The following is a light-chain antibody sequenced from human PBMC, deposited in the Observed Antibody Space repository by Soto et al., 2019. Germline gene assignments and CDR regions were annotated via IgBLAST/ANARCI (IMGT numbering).Light chain of an antibody. V-gene: IGKV1-5*01. CDR3: QQRSNWPRT. CDR1: QSISNR. J-gene: IGKJ1*01. CDR2: ATS. Sequence: DIQMTQSPSTLSASVGDRVTITCRASQSISNRLAWYHQKPGKTPNLLMYATSRLQSGVPSRFSGSGSGTDFTLTISSLEPEDFAVYYCQQRSNWPRTFGQGTKVDTK.